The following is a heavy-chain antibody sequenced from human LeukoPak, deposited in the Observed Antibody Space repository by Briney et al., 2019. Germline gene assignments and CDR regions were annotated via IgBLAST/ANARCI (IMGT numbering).Heavy chain of an antibody. D-gene: IGHD6-13*01. J-gene: IGHJ4*02. CDR2: ISTTGSYI. V-gene: IGHV3-21*05. Sequence: KAGGSLRLSCAASGFTFSSYAMNWVRQAPGKGLEWVSYISTTGSYINDADSVKGRFTISRDNSKNTLYLQMNSLRAEDTAVYYCAKVAYSNSWYLIDYWGQGTLVTVSS. CDR3: AKVAYSNSWYLIDY. CDR1: GFTFSSYA.